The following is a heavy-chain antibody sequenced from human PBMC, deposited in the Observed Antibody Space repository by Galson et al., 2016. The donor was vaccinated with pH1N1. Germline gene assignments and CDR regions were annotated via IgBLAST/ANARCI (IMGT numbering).Heavy chain of an antibody. CDR3: ATMSTRYSGH. D-gene: IGHD3-16*01. Sequence: SVKVSCKVSGYGFIDYYVHWVRQAPGQGLEWMGRINADSGGTKFAQKFQGRVTMTSDTSISTVYMELASLTYDDTAIYYCATMSTRYSGHWGQGTMVAVSS. CDR1: GYGFIDYY. CDR2: INADSGGT. J-gene: IGHJ3*01. V-gene: IGHV1-2*06.